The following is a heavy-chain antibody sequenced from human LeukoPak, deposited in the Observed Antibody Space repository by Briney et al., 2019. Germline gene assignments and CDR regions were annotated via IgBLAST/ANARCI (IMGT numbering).Heavy chain of an antibody. D-gene: IGHD3-22*01. Sequence: GGSLRLSCAASGFTFSSYAMSWVGQAPGKGLEWVSASSGSGGYTYYADSVKGRFTISRDNSKNTLYLQMNGLRAEDTAVYYCAKDTSGYYRPFDYWGQGTLVTVSS. J-gene: IGHJ4*02. CDR3: AKDTSGYYRPFDY. CDR2: SSGSGGYT. CDR1: GFTFSSYA. V-gene: IGHV3-23*01.